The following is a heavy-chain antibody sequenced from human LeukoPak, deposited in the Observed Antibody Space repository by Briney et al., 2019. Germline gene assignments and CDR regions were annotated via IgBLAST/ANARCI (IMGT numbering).Heavy chain of an antibody. V-gene: IGHV4-34*01. J-gene: IGHJ6*02. Sequence: SETLSLTCAVYGGSFSGYYWSWIRQPPGEGLEWIGEINHSGSTNYNPSLKSRVTISVDTSKNQFSLKLSSVTAADTAVYYCAVPERYCSGGSCQYHDGMDVWGQGTTVTVSS. CDR3: AVPERYCSGGSCQYHDGMDV. CDR2: INHSGST. D-gene: IGHD2-15*01. CDR1: GGSFSGYY.